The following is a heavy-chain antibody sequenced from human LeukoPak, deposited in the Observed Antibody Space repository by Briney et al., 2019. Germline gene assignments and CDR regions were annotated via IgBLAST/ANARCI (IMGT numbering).Heavy chain of an antibody. CDR2: IRYDGSNK. Sequence: GGSLRLSCAASGFTFSSYAMHWVRQAPGKGLEWVAFIRYDGSNKYYADSVKGRFTISRDNSKNTLYLQMNSLRAEDTAVYYCAKDHLLAASDYYYYMDVWGKGTTVTISS. CDR3: AKDHLLAASDYYYYMDV. V-gene: IGHV3-30*02. J-gene: IGHJ6*03. CDR1: GFTFSSYA. D-gene: IGHD3-3*02.